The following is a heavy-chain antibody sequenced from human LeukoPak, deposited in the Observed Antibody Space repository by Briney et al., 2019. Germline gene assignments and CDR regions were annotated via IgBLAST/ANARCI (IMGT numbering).Heavy chain of an antibody. CDR2: ISGSGGNT. D-gene: IGHD3-10*01. J-gene: IGHJ4*02. Sequence: GGSLRLSCVASGFTFTTYAMSWVRQAPGKGLEWVSGISGSGGNTYYADSVKGRFTIPRDNSKNTLYLQMNRLRAEDTAVYYCAKDAYYYGSGTPYFFDYWGQGTLVTVSS. CDR3: AKDAYYYGSGTPYFFDY. CDR1: GFTFTTYA. V-gene: IGHV3-23*01.